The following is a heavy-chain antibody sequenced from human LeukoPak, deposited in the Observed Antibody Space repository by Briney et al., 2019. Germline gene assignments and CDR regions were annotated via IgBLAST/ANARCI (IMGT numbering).Heavy chain of an antibody. J-gene: IGHJ4*02. CDR2: IYYSGST. CDR3: ARLNYDFWSGYHLLYYFDH. D-gene: IGHD3-3*01. Sequence: SQTLSLTCTVSGGSISSGGYYWSWIRQHPGKGLEWIGYIYYSGSTYYNPSLKSRVTISVDTSKNQFSLKLSSVTAADTAVYYCARLNYDFWSGYHLLYYFDHWGQGTLVTVSS. V-gene: IGHV4-31*03. CDR1: GGSISSGGYY.